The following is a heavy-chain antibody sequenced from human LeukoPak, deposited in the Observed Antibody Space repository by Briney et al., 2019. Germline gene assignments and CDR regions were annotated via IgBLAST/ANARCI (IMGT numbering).Heavy chain of an antibody. J-gene: IGHJ4*02. CDR3: ARDGIVGALDY. CDR2: IYSDGRT. V-gene: IGHV3-53*01. Sequence: GGSLRLSCAASGFTFSSYSMNWVRQAPGKGLDWVSIIYSDGRTYYADSVKGRFSISRDASKNTVYLQMNSLRAEDTAVYYCARDGIVGALDYWGQGTLVTVSS. CDR1: GFTFSSYS. D-gene: IGHD1-26*01.